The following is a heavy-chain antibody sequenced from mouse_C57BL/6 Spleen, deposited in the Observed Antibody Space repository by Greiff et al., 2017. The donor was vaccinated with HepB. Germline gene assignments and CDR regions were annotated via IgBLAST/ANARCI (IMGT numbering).Heavy chain of an antibody. V-gene: IGHV5-17*01. CDR1: GFTFSDYG. CDR2: ISSGSSTI. Sequence: VQGVVSGGGLVKPGGSLKLSCAASGFTFSDYGMHWVRQAPEKGLEWVAYISSGSSTIYYADTVKGRFTISRDNAKNTLFLQMTSLRSEDTAMYYCARPHYYGPAWFAYWGQGTLVTVSA. J-gene: IGHJ3*01. CDR3: ARPHYYGPAWFAY. D-gene: IGHD1-2*01.